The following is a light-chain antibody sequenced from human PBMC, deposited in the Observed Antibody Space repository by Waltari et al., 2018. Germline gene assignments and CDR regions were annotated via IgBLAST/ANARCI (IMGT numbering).Light chain of an antibody. CDR2: DVS. CDR1: SSDVGGYNY. Sequence: QSALTPPASVSGSPGQSITISCTGTSSDVGGYNYVSWYQQHPGKAPKLMIYDVSKRPSGVSNRFSGSKSGNPASLPISGLQAEDEADYYCSSYTSSGTLFGTGTKVTVL. J-gene: IGLJ1*01. CDR3: SSYTSSGTL. V-gene: IGLV2-14*01.